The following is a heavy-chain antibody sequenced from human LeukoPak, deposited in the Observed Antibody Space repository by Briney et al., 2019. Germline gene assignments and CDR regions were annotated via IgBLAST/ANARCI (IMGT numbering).Heavy chain of an antibody. J-gene: IGHJ4*02. CDR1: GLIVSSNY. CDR3: ARRSGSTNDY. Sequence: GGSLRLSCAASGLIVSSNYMSWVRQAPGKGLEWVSVTYTSGTTYYADSVKGRFTISRDNSKNTLYLQMNSLRAEDTAVYYYARRSGSTNDYWGQGTLVTVSS. CDR2: TYTSGTT. D-gene: IGHD1-26*01. V-gene: IGHV3-53*01.